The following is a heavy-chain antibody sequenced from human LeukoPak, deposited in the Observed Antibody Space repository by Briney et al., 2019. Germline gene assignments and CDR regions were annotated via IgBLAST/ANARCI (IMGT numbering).Heavy chain of an antibody. CDR2: INSDGSST. CDR1: GFTFSSYW. Sequence: GGSLRLSCAASGFTFSSYWMHWVRQAPGKGRVWVSRINSDGSSTSYADSVKGRFTISRDNSKNTLYLQMNSLRAEDTAVYYCAKQIAARGLGAFDIWGQGTMVTVSS. CDR3: AKQIAARGLGAFDI. D-gene: IGHD6-13*01. J-gene: IGHJ3*02. V-gene: IGHV3-74*01.